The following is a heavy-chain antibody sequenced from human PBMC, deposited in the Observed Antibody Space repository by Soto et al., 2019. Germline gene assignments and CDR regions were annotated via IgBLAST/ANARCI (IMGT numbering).Heavy chain of an antibody. D-gene: IGHD1-1*01. Sequence: QTLSLTCAISGDSVSSNGAAWNLIRQSPSRGLQWLGRTYYRSKWNNDYAVSVKSRITINPDTSKNQFSLQLNSVTPEDTAVYYCARGHAGTMDVWGQGTTVTVSS. CDR1: GDSVSSNGAA. V-gene: IGHV6-1*01. CDR2: TYYRSKWNN. CDR3: ARGHAGTMDV. J-gene: IGHJ6*02.